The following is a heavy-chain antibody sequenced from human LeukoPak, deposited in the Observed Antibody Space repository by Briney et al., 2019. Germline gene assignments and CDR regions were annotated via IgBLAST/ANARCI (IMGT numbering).Heavy chain of an antibody. J-gene: IGHJ6*02. CDR3: AMTSSGWYYYYGMDV. V-gene: IGHV5-51*01. CDR1: GYSFTSYW. Sequence: GESLKISCQGSGYSFTSYWIGWVRQMPGKGLEWMGIIYPGDSDTRYSPSFQGQVSISADKSISTAYLQWSSLKASDTAMYYCAMTSSGWYYYYGMDVWGQGTTVTVSS. CDR2: IYPGDSDT. D-gene: IGHD6-19*01.